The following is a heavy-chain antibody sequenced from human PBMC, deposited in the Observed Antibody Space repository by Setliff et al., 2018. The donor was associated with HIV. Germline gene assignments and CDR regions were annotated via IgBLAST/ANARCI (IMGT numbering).Heavy chain of an antibody. CDR1: GFTFSSYY. CDR3: AWVRSGSYSPSDY. D-gene: IGHD1-26*01. Sequence: SCAPSGFTFSSYYMAWVRQAPGKGLEWVAYISSSASSIYYADSVKGRFIVSRDNIKNRLFLQMNSLTAEDTAVYYCAWVRSGSYSPSDYWGQGTLVTVSS. V-gene: IGHV3-11*04. J-gene: IGHJ4*02. CDR2: ISSSASSI.